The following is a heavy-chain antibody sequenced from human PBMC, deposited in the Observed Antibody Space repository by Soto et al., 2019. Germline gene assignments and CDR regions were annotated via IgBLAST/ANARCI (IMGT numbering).Heavy chain of an antibody. V-gene: IGHV3-30*04. D-gene: IGHD1-20*01. Sequence: GSLRLSCAASGXTFGSYSMHWVRQAPGKGLEWVAVISYDGRNKYYADSVKGRFTISRDNSKNTLYLKMNSMRAEDTAVYYCARDNWKDGFDYWGQGTLGTVSS. CDR2: ISYDGRNK. CDR3: ARDNWKDGFDY. CDR1: GXTFGSYS. J-gene: IGHJ4*02.